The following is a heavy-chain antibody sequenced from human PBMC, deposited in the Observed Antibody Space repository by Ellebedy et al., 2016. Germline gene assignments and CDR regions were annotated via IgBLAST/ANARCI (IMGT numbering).Heavy chain of an antibody. CDR2: ISGYTGNT. CDR3: ARPIVGATGGGDYYYDGMDV. D-gene: IGHD1-26*01. Sequence: ASVKVSXKASGYTFTNYGISWVRQAPGQGLEWMGWISGYTGNTNYAQKFQGRVTMTTDTSTSTAYMELRSLRSDDAAVYFCARPIVGATGGGDYYYDGMDVWGQGTTGTVSS. V-gene: IGHV1-18*04. J-gene: IGHJ6*02. CDR1: GYTFTNYG.